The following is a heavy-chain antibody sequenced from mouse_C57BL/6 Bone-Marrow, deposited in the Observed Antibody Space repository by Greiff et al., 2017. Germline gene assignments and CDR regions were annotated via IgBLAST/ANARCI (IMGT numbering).Heavy chain of an antibody. Sequence: EVQLQESGPELVKPGDSVKISCKASGYSFTGYFMNWVMQSHGKSLEWIGRINPYNGDTFYNQKFKGKATLTVDKSSSTAHMELRSLTSEDSAVYYCARGDGYPLFAYWGQGTLVTVSA. D-gene: IGHD2-3*01. CDR2: INPYNGDT. V-gene: IGHV1-20*01. CDR3: ARGDGYPLFAY. CDR1: GYSFTGYF. J-gene: IGHJ3*01.